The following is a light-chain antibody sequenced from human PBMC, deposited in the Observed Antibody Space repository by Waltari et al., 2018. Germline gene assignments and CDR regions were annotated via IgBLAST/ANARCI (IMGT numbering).Light chain of an antibody. Sequence: DIQMTQSPSSLSASVGDRVSITCRTSQSISIYLNWYQQKPGKAPKVRIYAASSLQSGVPSRFSGGGSGTDFTLTISSLQPEDFATYYCQQSYSTLRTFGQGTRVEIK. CDR2: AAS. J-gene: IGKJ1*01. CDR3: QQSYSTLRT. CDR1: QSISIY. V-gene: IGKV1-39*01.